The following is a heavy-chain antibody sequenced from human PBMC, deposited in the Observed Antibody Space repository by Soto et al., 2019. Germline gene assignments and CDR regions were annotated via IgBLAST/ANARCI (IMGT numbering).Heavy chain of an antibody. CDR2: ISSSGTTM. J-gene: IGHJ4*02. CDR1: GFRFSDHY. V-gene: IGHV3-11*01. Sequence: QVQLVESGGGLVEPGGSLRLSCAASGFRFSDHYITWIRQAPGKGLEWVSKISSSGTTMYYADSVKGRFTVSRDNAKNSLYRQMNSLRDEDTAVYYCAGDPYYYGSAFWGQGTLVTVSS. D-gene: IGHD3-10*01. CDR3: AGDPYYYGSAF.